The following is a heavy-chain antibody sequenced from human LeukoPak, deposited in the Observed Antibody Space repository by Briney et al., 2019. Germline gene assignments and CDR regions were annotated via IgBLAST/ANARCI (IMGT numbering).Heavy chain of an antibody. D-gene: IGHD3/OR15-3a*01. CDR1: GYTFTSDY. J-gene: IGHJ4*02. V-gene: IGHV1-2*02. CDR3: ATRPRTGYHYGFDY. CDR2: IIPILGTA. Sequence: RASVKVSCKASGYTFTSDYMHWVRQAPGQGLEWMGGIIPILGTANYAQKFQGRVTMTRDTSTSTAYMELSSLRSEDTAVYYCATRPRTGYHYGFDYWGQGTLVTVSS.